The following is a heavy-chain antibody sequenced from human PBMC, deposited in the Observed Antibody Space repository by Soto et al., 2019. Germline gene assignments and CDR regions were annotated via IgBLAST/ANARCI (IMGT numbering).Heavy chain of an antibody. V-gene: IGHV5-10-1*01. J-gene: IGHJ6*02. Sequence: GESRKIACQGSGYSFTTYWISWVRQMPGKGLEWMGRIDPSDSYTNNGPSFQGHVTISADKSISTAYLQWSSLKASDTAMYYCARHKIPGGMDVGGQGTTVTVSS. D-gene: IGHD2-21*01. CDR1: GYSFTTYW. CDR3: ARHKIPGGMDV. CDR2: IDPSDSYT.